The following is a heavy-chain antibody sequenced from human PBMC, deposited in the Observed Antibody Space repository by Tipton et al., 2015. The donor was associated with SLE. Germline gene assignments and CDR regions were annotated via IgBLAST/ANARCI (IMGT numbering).Heavy chain of an antibody. CDR1: GGSFSGYY. J-gene: IGHJ4*02. CDR3: ARGRGSSSSGHY. D-gene: IGHD6-6*01. CDR2: IYYSGST. V-gene: IGHV4-59*08. Sequence: TLSLTCAVYGGSFSGYYWSWIRQPPGKGLEWIGYIYYSGSTIHNPSLKSRVTMSVDTSKNQFSLKLSSVTAADTAVYYCARGRGSSSSGHYWGQGTLVTVSS.